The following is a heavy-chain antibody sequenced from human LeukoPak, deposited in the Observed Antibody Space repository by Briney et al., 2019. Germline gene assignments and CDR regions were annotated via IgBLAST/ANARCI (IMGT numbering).Heavy chain of an antibody. CDR3: ASAYTYVRLGDH. CDR1: GLSFSNYW. J-gene: IGHJ4*02. D-gene: IGHD3-10*02. Sequence: PGGSLRLSCAVSGLSFSNYWMHWVRQAPGKGLVWVARTNLHGTAVDYADPVKGRFTISRDNSKNMLLLEMNSLRAEDTAVYYCASAYTYVRLGDHWGQGTLVTVSP. CDR2: TNLHGTAV. V-gene: IGHV3-74*01.